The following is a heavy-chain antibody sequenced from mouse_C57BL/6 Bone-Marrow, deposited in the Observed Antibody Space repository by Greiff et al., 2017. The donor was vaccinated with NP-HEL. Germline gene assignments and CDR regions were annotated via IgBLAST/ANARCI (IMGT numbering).Heavy chain of an antibody. Sequence: VKLQQPGAELVRPGSSVKLSCKASGYTFTSYWMHWVKQRPIQGLEWIGNIDPSDSETHYNQKFKDKATLTVDKSSSTAYMQLGSLTSEDSAVYYCARGEIGNRGAMDYWGQGTSVTVSS. D-gene: IGHD1-3*01. CDR2: IDPSDSET. CDR3: ARGEIGNRGAMDY. V-gene: IGHV1-52*01. J-gene: IGHJ4*01. CDR1: GYTFTSYW.